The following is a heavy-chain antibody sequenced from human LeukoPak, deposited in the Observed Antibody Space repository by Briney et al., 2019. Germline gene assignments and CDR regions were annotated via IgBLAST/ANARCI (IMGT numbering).Heavy chain of an antibody. J-gene: IGHJ4*02. D-gene: IGHD2-21*02. CDR1: GFTFSSYA. Sequence: VGSLRLSCAASGFTFSSYAMSWVRQAPGKGLEWVANINQDGSKKRYADSMKGRFTISRDNAKESLYLQLNSLRAEDTAVYYCAKWGPYCVGDYCPALDSWGPGTLVTVSS. CDR3: AKWGPYCVGDYCPALDS. V-gene: IGHV3-7*01. CDR2: INQDGSKK.